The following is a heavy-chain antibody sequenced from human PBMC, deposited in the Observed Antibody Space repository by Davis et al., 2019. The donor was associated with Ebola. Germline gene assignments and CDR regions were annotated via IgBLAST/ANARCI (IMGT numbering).Heavy chain of an antibody. CDR3: ATLRRTITGMDDGFDI. CDR1: GFTFSSNS. D-gene: IGHD1-20*01. V-gene: IGHV5-51*01. Sequence: GESLKISCAASGFTFSSNSMNWVRQMPGKGLEWMGIIFPDDSDTRYSPSFQGQVTISADKSMKTAFLQWSSLKASDTARYYCATLRRTITGMDDGFDIWGQGTMVTVSS. CDR2: IFPDDSDT. J-gene: IGHJ3*02.